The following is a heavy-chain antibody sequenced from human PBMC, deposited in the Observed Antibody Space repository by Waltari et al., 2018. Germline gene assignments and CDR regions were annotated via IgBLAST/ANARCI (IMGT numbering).Heavy chain of an antibody. D-gene: IGHD3-3*01. CDR2: ISWNSNNI. CDR3: VRDAFGNTIGGVFDY. CDR1: GFMFEDSA. J-gene: IGHJ4*02. V-gene: IGHV3-9*01. Sequence: EVQLVESGGGLVQPGKSLRLSCVASGFMFEDSAMHWVRQVPGKGLEWLAGISWNSNNIVYADAVKGRFTISRDNAENSLYLIMNNLRAEDTALYYCVRDAFGNTIGGVFDYWGQVTLLTVSS.